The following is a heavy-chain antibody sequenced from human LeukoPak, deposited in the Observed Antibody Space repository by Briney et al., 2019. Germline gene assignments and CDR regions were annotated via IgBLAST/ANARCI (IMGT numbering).Heavy chain of an antibody. J-gene: IGHJ4*02. Sequence: PGGSLRLSCAASGFSFSTCAMNWVRQAPGKGLEWVSSISSSSSYIYYADSVKGRFTISRDNAKNSLYLQMNSLRAEDTAVYYCVRDSSDFDYWGQGTLVTVSS. CDR3: VRDSSDFDY. CDR1: GFSFSTCA. V-gene: IGHV3-21*01. CDR2: ISSSSSYI.